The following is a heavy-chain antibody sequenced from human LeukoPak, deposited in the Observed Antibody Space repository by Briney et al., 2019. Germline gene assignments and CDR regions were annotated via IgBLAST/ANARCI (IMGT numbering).Heavy chain of an antibody. J-gene: IGHJ1*01. Sequence: GGSLRLSCAASGFTFSSYAMHWVRQAPGKGLEWVAVISYDGSNKYYADSVKGRFTISRDNSKNTLYLQMNSLRAEDTAVYYCASEAWIAPGAEHFQHWGQGTLVTVSS. CDR2: ISYDGSNK. D-gene: IGHD6-13*01. V-gene: IGHV3-30-3*01. CDR3: ASEAWIAPGAEHFQH. CDR1: GFTFSSYA.